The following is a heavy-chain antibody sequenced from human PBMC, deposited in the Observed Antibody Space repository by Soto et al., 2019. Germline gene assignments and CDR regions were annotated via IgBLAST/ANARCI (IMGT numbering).Heavy chain of an antibody. J-gene: IGHJ5*02. Sequence: ARCLRLSCAASGFTFSSYSKNWVRHPPWKGLEWVSSIASSSSYIYYADSVQGRFTISRDNAKNSLYLQMNSLRTEDTAVYYCARYHHRETYGDYDHCGQATLVSVSS. CDR1: GFTFSSYS. CDR2: IASSSSYI. CDR3: ARYHHRETYGDYDH. D-gene: IGHD4-17*01. V-gene: IGHV3-21*01.